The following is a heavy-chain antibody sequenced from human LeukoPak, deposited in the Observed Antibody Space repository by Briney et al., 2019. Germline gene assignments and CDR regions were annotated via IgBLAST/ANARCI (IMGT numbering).Heavy chain of an antibody. CDR1: GGSISSYY. Sequence: SETLSLTCTVSGGSISSYYWSWIRQPAGKGLEWIGRIYTSGSTNYNPSLKSRVTMSVDTSKNQFSLKLSSVTAAVTAVYYCARTQKYYDILTGYSSPYYFDYWGQGTLVTVSS. CDR2: IYTSGST. D-gene: IGHD3-9*01. V-gene: IGHV4-4*07. J-gene: IGHJ4*02. CDR3: ARTQKYYDILTGYSSPYYFDY.